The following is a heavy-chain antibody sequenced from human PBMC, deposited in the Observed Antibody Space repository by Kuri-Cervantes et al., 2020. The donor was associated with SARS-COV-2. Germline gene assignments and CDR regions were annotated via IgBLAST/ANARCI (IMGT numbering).Heavy chain of an antibody. CDR2: INPTGDT. CDR1: GGSFRGYY. D-gene: IGHD6-13*01. CDR3: AVYSSSPYYYYMDV. J-gene: IGHJ6*03. V-gene: IGHV4-34*01. Sequence: SQTLSLTCGFYGGSFRGYYWSWIRQPPGKGLEWIGEINPTGDTSYNPSLNSRVTISSDTSRSHFSLNLTSVTASDTAVYYCAVYSSSPYYYYMDVWGKGTTVTVSS.